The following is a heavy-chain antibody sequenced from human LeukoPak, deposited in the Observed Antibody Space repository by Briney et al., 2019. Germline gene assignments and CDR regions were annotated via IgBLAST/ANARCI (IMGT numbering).Heavy chain of an antibody. Sequence: GGSLRLSCAASGFTFSNYWMTWVRQAPGKGLEWVANVNQDGSERYYVNSVRGRFTISRDNSKNTLYLQMNSLRAEDTAEYYCAGVVYDFWSGYYSYGMDVWGQGTTVTVSS. D-gene: IGHD3-3*01. CDR2: VNQDGSER. V-gene: IGHV3-7*01. CDR3: AGVVYDFWSGYYSYGMDV. J-gene: IGHJ6*02. CDR1: GFTFSNYW.